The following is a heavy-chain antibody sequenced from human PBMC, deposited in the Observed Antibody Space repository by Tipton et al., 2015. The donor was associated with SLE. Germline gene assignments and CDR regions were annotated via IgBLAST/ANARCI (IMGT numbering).Heavy chain of an antibody. CDR1: GGSISTYY. CDR2: IYYSGST. V-gene: IGHV4-59*08. Sequence: PGLVKPSETLSLTCTVSGGSISTYYWSWIRQPPGRGLEWIGYIYYSGSTDYNPSLKSRGTISVDTSKNQFSLNLSSVTAADTAMYYCARHHSSGWSGNWFDPWGQGSLVTVSS. D-gene: IGHD6-19*01. CDR3: ARHHSSGWSGNWFDP. J-gene: IGHJ5*02.